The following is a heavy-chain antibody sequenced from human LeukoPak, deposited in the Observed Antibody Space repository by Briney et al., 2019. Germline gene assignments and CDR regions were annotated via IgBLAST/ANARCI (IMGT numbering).Heavy chain of an antibody. J-gene: IGHJ4*02. Sequence: PSETLSLTCTVSGGSISSYNWSWIRQPPGKGLEWIGYIYYSGSTNNNPSLKSRVTISVDTSKNQFSLKLSSVTAADTAVYYCARHAIGRQQPNARFDYWGQGTLVTVSS. CDR2: IYYSGST. V-gene: IGHV4-59*08. CDR3: ARHAIGRQQPNARFDY. CDR1: GGSISSYN. D-gene: IGHD6-13*01.